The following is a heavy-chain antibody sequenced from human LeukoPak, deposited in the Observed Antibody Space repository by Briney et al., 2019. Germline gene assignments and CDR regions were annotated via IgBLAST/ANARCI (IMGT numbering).Heavy chain of an antibody. CDR1: GGSISTSNYY. CDR3: ARAPHFFDTSGSRYYFDY. D-gene: IGHD3-22*01. V-gene: IGHV4-39*07. J-gene: IGHJ4*02. Sequence: PSETLSLTCTVSGGSISTSNYYWGWIRQPPGKGLEWIGNIFYSGSTYYSPSLRSRVTISLDTSRNQFSLKLNSVTAAATAVYYCARAPHFFDTSGSRYYFDYWGQGALVTVSS. CDR2: IFYSGST.